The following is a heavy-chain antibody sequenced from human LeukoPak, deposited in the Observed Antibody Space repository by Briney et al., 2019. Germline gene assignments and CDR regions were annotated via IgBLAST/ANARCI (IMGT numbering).Heavy chain of an antibody. J-gene: IGHJ4*02. CDR2: IYYSGST. CDR3: ARGRFDWSISPDY. V-gene: IGHV4-59*01. D-gene: IGHD3-9*01. CDR1: SGSISSYY. Sequence: PSETLSLTCTVSSGSISSYYWSWIRQPPGKGLEWIGYIYYSGSTNYNPSLKSRVTISVDTSKNQFSLKLSSVTAADTAVYYCARGRFDWSISPDYWGQGTLVTVSS.